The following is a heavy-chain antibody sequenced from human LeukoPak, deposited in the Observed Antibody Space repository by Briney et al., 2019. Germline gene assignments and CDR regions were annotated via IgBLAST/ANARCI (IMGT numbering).Heavy chain of an antibody. D-gene: IGHD3-3*02. J-gene: IGHJ6*03. Sequence: SETLSLTCTVSGGSISSYYWSWLRQPPGKVLEWIGYIYYSGSTNYNPSLKSRVTISVDTSKNQFSLKLSSVTAADTAVYYCARAFYPGYYSYMAVWGKGTTVTVSS. CDR2: IYYSGST. CDR3: ARAFYPGYYSYMAV. V-gene: IGHV4-59*01. CDR1: GGSISSYY.